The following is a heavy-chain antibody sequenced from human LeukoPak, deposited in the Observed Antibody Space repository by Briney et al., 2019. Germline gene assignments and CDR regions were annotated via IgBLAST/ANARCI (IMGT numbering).Heavy chain of an antibody. CDR1: GGSFSGYY. D-gene: IGHD5/OR15-5a*01. V-gene: IGHV4-34*01. J-gene: IGHJ4*02. CDR2: INHSGST. Sequence: SETLSLTCAVYGGSFSGYYWSWIRQPPGKGLEWIGEINHSGSTNYNPSLKSRVTISVDTSKNQFSLKLSSVAAADTAVYYCARESTTNDGSGLDYWGQGTLVTVSS. CDR3: ARESTTNDGSGLDY.